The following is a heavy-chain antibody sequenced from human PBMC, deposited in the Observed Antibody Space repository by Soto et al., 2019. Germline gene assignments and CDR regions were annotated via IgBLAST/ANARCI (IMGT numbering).Heavy chain of an antibody. D-gene: IGHD3-22*01. J-gene: IGHJ3*01. Sequence: QVQLVQSGAEVKKPGSSVKVSCKASGGTFSSYAISWVRQAPGQGLEWMGGIIAILGKANYAEKFQGRVTTTADESTSTAYMELSSLRSEDTAVYYCARERGGAIIVGVTGTFDVWGQGTLVTVSS. V-gene: IGHV1-69*01. CDR3: ARERGGAIIVGVTGTFDV. CDR2: IIAILGKA. CDR1: GGTFSSYA.